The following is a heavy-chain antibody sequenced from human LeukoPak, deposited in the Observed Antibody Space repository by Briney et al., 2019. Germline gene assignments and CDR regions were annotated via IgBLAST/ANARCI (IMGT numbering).Heavy chain of an antibody. V-gene: IGHV4-30-4*01. Sequence: ASETLSLTCTVSGGSISSGDYYWSWIRQPPGKGLEWIGYIYYSGSTYYNPSLKSRVTISVDTSKNQFSLKLSSVTAADTAVYYCARAGVGWLQSMGPFDFWGQGTLVTVSS. D-gene: IGHD5-24*01. CDR3: ARAGVGWLQSMGPFDF. J-gene: IGHJ4*02. CDR2: IYYSGST. CDR1: GGSISSGDYY.